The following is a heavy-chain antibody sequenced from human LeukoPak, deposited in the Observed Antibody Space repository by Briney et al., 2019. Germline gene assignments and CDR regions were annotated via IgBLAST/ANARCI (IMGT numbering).Heavy chain of an antibody. CDR1: GGTFSSYA. Sequence: SVTVSCKASGGTFSSYAISWVRQAPGQGLEWMGRIIPILGIANYAQKFQGRVTITADKSTSTAYMELSSLRSEDTAVYYCARDRGYDSSGYSPTGPLFDYWGQGTLLTVSS. J-gene: IGHJ4*02. D-gene: IGHD3-22*01. CDR2: IIPILGIA. CDR3: ARDRGYDSSGYSPTGPLFDY. V-gene: IGHV1-69*04.